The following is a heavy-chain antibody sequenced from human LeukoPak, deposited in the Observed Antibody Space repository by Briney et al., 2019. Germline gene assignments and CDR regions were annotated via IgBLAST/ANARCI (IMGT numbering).Heavy chain of an antibody. D-gene: IGHD3-10*01. Sequence: GSLRLSCAASGFSVSFNYMSWVRQAPGKGLEWVAVIWYDGNNKYYEDSVKGRFSISRDNSKNTLYLQMNSLRAEDTAVYYCARDWGSGNSYYFDYWGQGTLVTVSS. CDR2: IWYDGNNK. V-gene: IGHV3-33*08. J-gene: IGHJ4*02. CDR3: ARDWGSGNSYYFDY. CDR1: GFSVSFNY.